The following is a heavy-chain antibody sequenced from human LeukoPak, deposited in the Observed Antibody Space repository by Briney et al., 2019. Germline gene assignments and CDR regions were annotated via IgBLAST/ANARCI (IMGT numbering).Heavy chain of an antibody. J-gene: IGHJ4*02. CDR1: GLTFNNFW. CDR2: IKPDGSEK. D-gene: IGHD5-24*01. Sequence: GSLGLSCAASGLTFNNFWRTWVRQAPGKGLEWAANIKPDGSEKHYVDSVRGRFTISRDNAKNSLYLQMNSPRVEDTAVYYCARDRGWLQFTHYFDYWGQGTLVTVTS. CDR3: ARDRGWLQFTHYFDY. V-gene: IGHV3-7*01.